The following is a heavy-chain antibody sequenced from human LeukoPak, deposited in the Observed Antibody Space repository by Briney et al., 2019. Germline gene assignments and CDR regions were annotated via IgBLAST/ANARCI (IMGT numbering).Heavy chain of an antibody. V-gene: IGHV4-30-4*01. CDR1: GGSISSGDYY. CDR3: ARVIVATSYYFDY. Sequence: SETLSLTCTVSGGSISSGDYYWSWIRQPPGKGLEWIGYIYYSGSTYYNPSLKSRVTISVDTSKNQFSLKLSSVTAADTAVYYCARVIVATSYYFDYWGQGTLVTVSS. CDR2: IYYSGST. J-gene: IGHJ4*02. D-gene: IGHD5-12*01.